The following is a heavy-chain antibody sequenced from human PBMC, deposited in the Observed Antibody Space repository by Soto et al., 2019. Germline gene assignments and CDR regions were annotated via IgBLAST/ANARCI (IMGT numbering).Heavy chain of an antibody. Sequence: GGSLRLSCAASGFTFSSYGMHWVRQAPGKGLEWVAVISYDGSNKYYADSVKGRFTISRDNSKNTLYLQMNSLRAEDTAVYYCAKDWSAERESYFDYWGQGTLVTVSS. V-gene: IGHV3-30*18. CDR3: AKDWSAERESYFDY. CDR2: ISYDGSNK. D-gene: IGHD1-1*01. CDR1: GFTFSSYG. J-gene: IGHJ4*02.